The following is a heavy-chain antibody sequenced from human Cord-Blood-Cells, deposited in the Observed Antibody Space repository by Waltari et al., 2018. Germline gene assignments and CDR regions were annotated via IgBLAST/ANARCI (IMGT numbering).Heavy chain of an antibody. V-gene: IGHV4-34*01. J-gene: IGHJ5*02. CDR1: GGSFSGYY. D-gene: IGHD4-17*01. Sequence: QVQLQQWGAGLLKPSETLSLTCAVYGGSFSGYYLSWIRQPPGKGLEWIGEINHSGSTNYNPSLKSRVTISVDTSKNQFSLKLSSVTAADTAVYYCARGYGGNSRPDGWTYDWFDPWGQGTLVTVSS. CDR3: ARGYGGNSRPDGWTYDWFDP. CDR2: INHSGST.